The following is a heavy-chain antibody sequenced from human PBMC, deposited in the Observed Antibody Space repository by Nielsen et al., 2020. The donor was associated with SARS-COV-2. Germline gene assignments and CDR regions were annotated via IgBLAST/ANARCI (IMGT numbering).Heavy chain of an antibody. CDR1: GFTFSNPW. J-gene: IGHJ1*01. CDR3: TTGGITIVRGVMQY. V-gene: IGHV3-15*01. CDR2: IKSKVDGGTT. D-gene: IGHD3-10*01. Sequence: GESLKISCAASGFTFSNPWMNWVRQAPGKGLEWVGRIKSKVDGGTTDYAGPVKGRFTISRDDSKNTLYLQMNSLKTEDTAVYYCTTGGITIVRGVMQYWGQGTLVTVSP.